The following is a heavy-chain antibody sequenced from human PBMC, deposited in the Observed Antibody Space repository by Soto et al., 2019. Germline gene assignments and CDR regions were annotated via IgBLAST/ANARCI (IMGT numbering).Heavy chain of an antibody. Sequence: QVQLVQSGGGLVKPGGSLRLSCAASGFTFSDHYMSWIRQAPGKGLEWVSYISNTNSYTNYADSVRGRFTISRDNAKNSLYLQMNSLGAEDTAVYYCARGHYGLDVWGQGTTVTVSS. J-gene: IGHJ6*02. V-gene: IGHV3-11*05. CDR2: ISNTNSYT. CDR1: GFTFSDHY. CDR3: ARGHYGLDV.